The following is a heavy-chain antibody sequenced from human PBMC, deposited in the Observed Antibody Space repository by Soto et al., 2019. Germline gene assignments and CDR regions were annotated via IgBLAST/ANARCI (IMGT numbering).Heavy chain of an antibody. CDR3: VRAAYFSDSSGYTRCFDY. V-gene: IGHV3-21*01. J-gene: IGHJ4*02. CDR1: GFTLTTYS. CDR2: ISSSSSHI. D-gene: IGHD3-22*01. Sequence: SLRLSCAASGFTLTTYSMNWVRQASGKGLEWVASISSSSSHIYYADSVKGRFTISRDNARNSLYLQMNSLRAEDTAVYYCVRAAYFSDSSGYTRCFDYWGQGTLVTVSS.